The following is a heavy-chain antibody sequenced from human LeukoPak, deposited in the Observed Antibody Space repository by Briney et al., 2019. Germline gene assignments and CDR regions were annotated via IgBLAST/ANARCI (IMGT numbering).Heavy chain of an antibody. D-gene: IGHD3-22*01. J-gene: IGHJ4*02. CDR2: ISYDGSNK. V-gene: IGHV3-30*18. Sequence: GRSLRLSCAASGFTFSSYGMHWVRQAPGKGLEWVAVISYDGSNKYYADSVKGRFTISGDNSKNALYLQMNSLRAEDTAVYYCAKAMYYYDSSGCGFDYWGQGTLVTVSS. CDR3: AKAMYYYDSSGCGFDY. CDR1: GFTFSSYG.